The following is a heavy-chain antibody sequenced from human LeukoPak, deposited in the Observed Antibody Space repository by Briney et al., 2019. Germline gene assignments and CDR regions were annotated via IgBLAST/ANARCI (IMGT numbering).Heavy chain of an antibody. CDR1: GFTFSSYA. CDR3: AKVQAGADYFDY. D-gene: IGHD1-26*01. Sequence: GGSLRLSCAASGFTFSSYAMRWVRQAPGKGLEWVSAISGSGGSTYYADSVKGRLTISRDNSKNTLYLQMNSLRAEDTAVYYCAKVQAGADYFDYWGQGTLVTVSS. CDR2: ISGSGGST. J-gene: IGHJ4*02. V-gene: IGHV3-23*01.